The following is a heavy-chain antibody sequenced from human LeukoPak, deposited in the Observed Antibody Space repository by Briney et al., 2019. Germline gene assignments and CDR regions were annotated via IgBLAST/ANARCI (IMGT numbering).Heavy chain of an antibody. CDR2: IRYDGSNK. Sequence: PGGSLRLSCAASGFTFSSYGMHWVRQAPGKGLEWVAFIRYDGSNKYYADSVEGRFTISRDNSKNTLYLQMNSLRAEDTAVYYCAKDLTTVTGNWFDPWGQGTLVTVSS. J-gene: IGHJ5*02. D-gene: IGHD4-17*01. CDR1: GFTFSSYG. CDR3: AKDLTTVTGNWFDP. V-gene: IGHV3-30*02.